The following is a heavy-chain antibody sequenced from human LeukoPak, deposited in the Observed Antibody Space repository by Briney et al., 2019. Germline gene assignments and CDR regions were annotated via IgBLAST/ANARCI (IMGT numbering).Heavy chain of an antibody. D-gene: IGHD3-3*01. Sequence: GGSLRLSCAASGFTFSSYWMHWVRQAPGKGLVWVSRINSDGSSTSYADSVKGRFTISRDNAKNTLYPQMDSLRAEDTAVYYCARHDRRNYDFWSGYYTTSWFDPWGQGTLVTVSS. J-gene: IGHJ5*02. CDR3: ARHDRRNYDFWSGYYTTSWFDP. CDR1: GFTFSSYW. V-gene: IGHV3-74*01. CDR2: INSDGSST.